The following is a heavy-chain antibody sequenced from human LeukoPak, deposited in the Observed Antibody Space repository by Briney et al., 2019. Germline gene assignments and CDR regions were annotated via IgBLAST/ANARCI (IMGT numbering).Heavy chain of an antibody. Sequence: PSETLSLTCAVSGGSISGSYWWSWVRQPPGKGLEWIGEIDHSGSTNYNPSLKSRVTISVDTSKNQFSLKLSSVTAADTAVYYCARAFRYWFDPWGQGTQVTVSS. CDR2: IDHSGST. CDR3: ARAFRYWFDP. V-gene: IGHV4-4*02. CDR1: GGSISGSYW. J-gene: IGHJ5*02.